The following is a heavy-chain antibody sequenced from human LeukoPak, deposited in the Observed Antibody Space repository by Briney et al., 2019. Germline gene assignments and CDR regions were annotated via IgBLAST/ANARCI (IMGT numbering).Heavy chain of an antibody. V-gene: IGHV3-23*01. CDR1: GFTFSSYA. J-gene: IGHJ4*02. D-gene: IGHD2-15*01. Sequence: GGSLRLSCAASGFTFSSYAMSWVRQAPGKGLEWVSAISGSGGNTYYADSVKGRFTISRDNSKNTLYLQMYSLRAEDTAVYYCANTDIVVVVAAFGYWGQGTLVTVSS. CDR3: ANTDIVVVVAAFGY. CDR2: ISGSGGNT.